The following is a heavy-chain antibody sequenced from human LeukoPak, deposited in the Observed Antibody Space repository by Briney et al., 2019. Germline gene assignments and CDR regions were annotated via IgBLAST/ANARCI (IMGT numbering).Heavy chain of an antibody. CDR3: AKDYRSGHQGGVDY. J-gene: IGHJ4*02. V-gene: IGHV3-23*01. CDR2: ISGSGGST. Sequence: GGSLRLSCAASGFTFSSYGMSWVRQTPGKGLDWVSAISGSGGSTYYADSVKGRFTISRDNSKNTLYLQMNSLRAEDTAVYYCAKDYRSGHQGGVDYWGQGTLVTVSS. CDR1: GFTFSSYG. D-gene: IGHD2-15*01.